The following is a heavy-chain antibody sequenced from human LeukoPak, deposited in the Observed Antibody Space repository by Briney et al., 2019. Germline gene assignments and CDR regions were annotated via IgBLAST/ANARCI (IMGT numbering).Heavy chain of an antibody. J-gene: IGHJ4*02. V-gene: IGHV1-2*02. CDR2: INPNSGGT. Sequence: ASVKVSCKASGYTFTGYYTHWVRQAPGQGLEWMGWINPNSGGTNYAQKFQGRVTMTRDTSISTAYMELSRLRSDDTAVYYCARVPYGSGTRGGYFDYWGQGTLVTVSS. CDR1: GYTFTGYY. CDR3: ARVPYGSGTRGGYFDY. D-gene: IGHD2-15*01.